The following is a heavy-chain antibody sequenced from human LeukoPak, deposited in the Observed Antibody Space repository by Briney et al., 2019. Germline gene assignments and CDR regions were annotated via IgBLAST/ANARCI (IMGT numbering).Heavy chain of an antibody. J-gene: IGHJ4*02. CDR2: ISSSSSYI. D-gene: IGHD3-9*01. CDR1: GFIFSSYS. Sequence: GGSLRLSCAASGFIFSSYSMNWVRQAPGKGLEWVSSISSSSSYIYYADSVKGRFTISRDSAKNSLYLQMNSLRAEDTAVYYCARGGYYDILTGRFDYWGQGTLVTVSS. V-gene: IGHV3-21*01. CDR3: ARGGYYDILTGRFDY.